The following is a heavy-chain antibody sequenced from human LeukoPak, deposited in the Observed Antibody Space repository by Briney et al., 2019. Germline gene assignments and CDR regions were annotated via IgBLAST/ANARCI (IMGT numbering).Heavy chain of an antibody. D-gene: IGHD3-16*01. J-gene: IGHJ3*02. Sequence: ASVKVSCKASGYTFTSYGISWVRQAPGQGLEWMGWISAYNGNTKYAQKLQGRVTMTTDTSTSTAYMELRSLRSDDTAVYYCARDYDGGKSFDIWGQGTMVTVSS. CDR1: GYTFTSYG. CDR3: ARDYDGGKSFDI. CDR2: ISAYNGNT. V-gene: IGHV1-18*01.